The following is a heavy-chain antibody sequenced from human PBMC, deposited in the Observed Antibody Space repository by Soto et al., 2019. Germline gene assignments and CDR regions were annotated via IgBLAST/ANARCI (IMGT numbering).Heavy chain of an antibody. CDR2: IYYSGST. CDR3: ARHQSHSSSYVDP. J-gene: IGHJ5*02. Sequence: SETLSLTCTVSGGSISSSSYYWGWIRQPPGKGLEWIGSIYYSGSTYYNPSLKSRVTISVDTSKNQFSLKLSSVTSADTAVYYCARHQSHSSSYVDPWGQGTLVTVSS. D-gene: IGHD6-13*01. CDR1: GGSISSSSYY. V-gene: IGHV4-39*01.